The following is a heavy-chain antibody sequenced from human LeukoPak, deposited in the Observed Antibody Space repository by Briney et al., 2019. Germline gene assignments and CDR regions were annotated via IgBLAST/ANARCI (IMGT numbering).Heavy chain of an antibody. CDR3: ARKREGPATGIDY. V-gene: IGHV4-39*07. J-gene: IGHJ4*02. D-gene: IGHD2-15*01. Sequence: SETLSLTCTVSGVSIISTNSYWGWIRQSPRTGLEWIGNIYSSGRTYYNPSLKSRVTISIDMSENQFSLKLTSVTAADTAVYYCARKREGPATGIDYRGQGTLVTVSS. CDR2: IYSSGRT. CDR1: GVSIISTNSY.